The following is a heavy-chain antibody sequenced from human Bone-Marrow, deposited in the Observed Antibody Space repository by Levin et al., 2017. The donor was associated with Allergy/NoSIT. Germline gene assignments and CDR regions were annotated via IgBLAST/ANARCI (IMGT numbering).Heavy chain of an antibody. D-gene: IGHD6-19*01. CDR1: GFPFFNYA. CDR3: AKHKLAVPTMFYFDS. V-gene: IGHV3-23*01. CDR2: ISGNGAIT. Sequence: GASVKVSCTASGFPFFNYAMSWVRQAPGKGLEWLSAISGNGAITYYADSLEGRFTISRDNSKNTVYLQMNSLRAEDTAVYYCAKHKLAVPTMFYFDSWGQGSLVPVSS. J-gene: IGHJ4*02.